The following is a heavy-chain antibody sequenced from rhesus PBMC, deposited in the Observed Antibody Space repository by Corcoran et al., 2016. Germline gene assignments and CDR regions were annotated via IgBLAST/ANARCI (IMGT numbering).Heavy chain of an antibody. CDR3: AREGVRGHFDY. Sequence: QLQLQESGPGLVKPSETLSLTCAVSGYSISSGYGWCWIRQPPGKGLEWIGYISYSGSTSYNPSLKGRVTVSSGTSKDKFSLKLDSVTAADTAVYYSAREGVRGHFDYWGQGVLVTVSS. J-gene: IGHJ4*01. CDR2: ISYSGST. V-gene: IGHV4-122*02. CDR1: GYSISSGYG. D-gene: IGHD1-44*02.